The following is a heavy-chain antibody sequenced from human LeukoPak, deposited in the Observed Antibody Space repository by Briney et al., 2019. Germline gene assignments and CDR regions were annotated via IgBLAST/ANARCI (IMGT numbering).Heavy chain of an antibody. J-gene: IGHJ4*02. D-gene: IGHD4-17*01. V-gene: IGHV3-48*02. Sequence: GGSLRLSCAASGFTFSSYSINWVRQAPGKGLEWVSYISSSGTIIYYADSVRGRFTISRDNAKNSLYLQMNSLRDEDTAVYYCATQGENGHYFDYWGQGTLATVSS. CDR2: ISSSGTII. CDR1: GFTFSSYS. CDR3: ATQGENGHYFDY.